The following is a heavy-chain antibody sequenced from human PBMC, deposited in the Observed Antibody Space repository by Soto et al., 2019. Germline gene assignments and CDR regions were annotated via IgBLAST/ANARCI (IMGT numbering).Heavy chain of an antibody. CDR1: GGSFSGYY. V-gene: IGHV4-34*01. CDR3: ARGSGFGESYPGYYYGMDV. J-gene: IGHJ6*02. D-gene: IGHD3-10*01. CDR2: INHSGST. Sequence: QVQLQQWGAGLLKPSETLSLTCAVYGGSFSGYYWSWIRQPPGKGLEWIGEINHSGSTNYNPSLKIRVTISVDTSKNQFSLKLSSVTAADTAVYYCARGSGFGESYPGYYYGMDVWGQGTTVTVSS.